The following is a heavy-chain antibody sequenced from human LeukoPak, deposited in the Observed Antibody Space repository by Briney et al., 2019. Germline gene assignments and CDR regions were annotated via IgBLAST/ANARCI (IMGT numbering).Heavy chain of an antibody. D-gene: IGHD3-22*01. V-gene: IGHV4-59*01. J-gene: IGHJ5*02. CDR2: IYYSGST. Sequence: SETLSLTCTVSGGSISIYYWSWIRQPPGKGLEWIGYIYYSGSTNYNPSLKSRVTMSVDTSKKQFSLKLRSVTAADTAVYYCARDIGPPYYYDSSGYYSGWFDPWGQGTLVTVSS. CDR1: GGSISIYY. CDR3: ARDIGPPYYYDSSGYYSGWFDP.